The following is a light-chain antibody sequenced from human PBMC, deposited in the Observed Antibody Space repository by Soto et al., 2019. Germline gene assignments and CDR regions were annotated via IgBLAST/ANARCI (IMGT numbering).Light chain of an antibody. CDR1: QSISSW. CDR3: QQYNSYWT. J-gene: IGKJ1*01. CDR2: DAS. Sequence: DIQMTQSPSTLSASVGDRVTITCRASQSISSWLAWYQQKPGKAPKLLIYDASSLESGVPSRFSGRGSGTEFTRTISSLQPDDFPTYYRQQYNSYWTFGQGTK. V-gene: IGKV1-5*01.